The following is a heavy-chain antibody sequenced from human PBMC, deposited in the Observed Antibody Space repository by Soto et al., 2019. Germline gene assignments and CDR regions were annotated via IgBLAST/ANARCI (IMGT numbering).Heavy chain of an antibody. Sequence: EVQLVESGGGLVQPGGSLRLSCAASGFTFSSYSMNWVRQAPGKGLAWVSYISSSSSTRYYRKSVKVRFTISTDNSKNSLYLQMNRLRAEDTAVYYGARGLRGYCSSASWPGLDYWGQGTLVTVSS. J-gene: IGHJ4*02. CDR3: ARGLRGYCSSASWPGLDY. CDR1: GFTFSSYS. V-gene: IGHV3-48*01. CDR2: ISSSSSTR. D-gene: IGHD2-2*01.